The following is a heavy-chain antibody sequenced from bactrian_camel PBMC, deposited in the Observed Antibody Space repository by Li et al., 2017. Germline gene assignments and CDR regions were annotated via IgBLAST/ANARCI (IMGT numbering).Heavy chain of an antibody. J-gene: IGHJ6*01. D-gene: IGHD2*01. CDR1: EYTRDYC. Sequence: QLVESGGGSVQAGGSLTLSCVASEYTRDYCMGWSRQAPGKEREGVASINSDGWTAYGDSVKGRFTISQDAATKVLYLHMNDLKPEDTAIYYCATDSPAACEYCSGGYCSLLLGYRGQGTQVTVS. V-gene: IGHV3S1*01. CDR3: ATDSPAACEYCSGGYCSLLLGY. CDR2: INSDGWTA.